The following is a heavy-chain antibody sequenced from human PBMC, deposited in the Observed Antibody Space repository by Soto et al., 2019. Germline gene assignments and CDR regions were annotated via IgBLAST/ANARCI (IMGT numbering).Heavy chain of an antibody. J-gene: IGHJ4*02. Sequence: GESLKISCKGSGYSFTSYWIGWVRQMPGKGLEWMGIIYPGDSDTRYSPSFQGQVTISADKSISTAYLQWSSLKASDTAMYYCARHGPGEYGDYGYFDYWGQGTLVTVSS. CDR3: ARHGPGEYGDYGYFDY. V-gene: IGHV5-51*01. CDR2: IYPGDSDT. D-gene: IGHD4-17*01. CDR1: GYSFTSYW.